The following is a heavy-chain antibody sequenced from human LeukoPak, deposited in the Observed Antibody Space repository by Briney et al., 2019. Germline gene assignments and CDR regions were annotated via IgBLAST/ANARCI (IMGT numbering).Heavy chain of an antibody. Sequence: PGGSLRLSCAASGFAFNSYVIHWVRQAPGKGLEWVAIIWFDGSHEDYVDSVRGRFTISRDNSRNTMYLQMNSLRDEDTALYFCSKEVAFGAGAYDVWGQGTRVTVSS. D-gene: IGHD3-10*01. CDR3: SKEVAFGAGAYDV. CDR2: IWFDGSHE. CDR1: GFAFNSYV. J-gene: IGHJ3*01. V-gene: IGHV3-33*06.